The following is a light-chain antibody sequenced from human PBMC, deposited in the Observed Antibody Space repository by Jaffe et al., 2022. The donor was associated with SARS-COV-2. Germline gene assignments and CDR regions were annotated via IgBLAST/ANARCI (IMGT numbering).Light chain of an antibody. CDR1: QDISNS. Sequence: DIQMTQSPSSLSASVGDRVTITCRASQDISNSLAWYQHKPGKVPKLLIYTASTLQSGVPSRFSGSGSGTDFTLTISSLQPEDVAIYYCQKYNSAPWTFGQGTKVEIK. J-gene: IGKJ1*01. V-gene: IGKV1-27*01. CDR2: TAS. CDR3: QKYNSAPWT.